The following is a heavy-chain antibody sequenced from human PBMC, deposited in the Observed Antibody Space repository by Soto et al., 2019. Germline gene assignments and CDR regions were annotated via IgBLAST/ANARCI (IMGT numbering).Heavy chain of an antibody. J-gene: IGHJ6*02. D-gene: IGHD3-22*01. CDR3: ARNKRYYDDSSGYEIRHYYYGMDV. CDR1: GGTFNIYA. CDR2: IIPIFGAA. V-gene: IGHV1-69*12. Sequence: QVQLVQSGAEVKKPGSSVKVSCKTSGGTFNIYAISWVRQAPGQGLEWMGGIIPIFGAANYAQKFKGRVTATADESTSTAYMELSSLRSEDTAVYFCARNKRYYDDSSGYEIRHYYYGMDVWGQGTTVTVSS.